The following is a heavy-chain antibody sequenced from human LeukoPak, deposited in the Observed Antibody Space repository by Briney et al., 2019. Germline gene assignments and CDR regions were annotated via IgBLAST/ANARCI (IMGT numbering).Heavy chain of an antibody. D-gene: IGHD3-22*01. J-gene: IGHJ4*02. CDR3: ARYYDSSGYWSTPHFDY. CDR2: IQYSGST. V-gene: IGHV4-61*01. Sequence: SETLSLTCTVSGDSVSGISFYWSWIRQPPGKGLQYIGYIQYSGSTNYNPSLKSRVTISVDTSKNQFSLKLSSVTAADTAAYYYARYYDSSGYWSTPHFDYWGQGTLVTVSS. CDR1: GDSVSGISFY.